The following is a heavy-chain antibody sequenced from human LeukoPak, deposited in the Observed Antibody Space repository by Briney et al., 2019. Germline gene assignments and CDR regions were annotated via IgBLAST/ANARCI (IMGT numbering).Heavy chain of an antibody. J-gene: IGHJ4*02. CDR1: GLAFTNSW. CDR2: IKQDGSEK. V-gene: IGHV3-7*01. Sequence: GGSLRLSCAASGLAFTNSWMGWVRQAPGKGLEWVANIKQDGSEKYYVDSVKGRFTISRDNAKNSLYLQMDSLRVEDTAVYYCARVATVAFNYWGQGTLVTVSS. CDR3: ARVATVAFNY. D-gene: IGHD6-19*01.